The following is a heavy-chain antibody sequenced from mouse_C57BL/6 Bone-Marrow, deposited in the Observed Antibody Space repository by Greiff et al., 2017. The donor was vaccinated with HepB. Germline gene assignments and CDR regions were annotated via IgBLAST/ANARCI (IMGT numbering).Heavy chain of an antibody. CDR3: ARQYYDDDWYFDV. CDR2: ISNGGGST. Sequence: EVQLVESGGGLVQPGGSLKLSCAASGFTFSDYYMYWVRQTPEKRLEWVAYISNGGGSTYYPDTVKGRFTISRDNAKNTLYLQMSRLKSEDTAMYYCARQYYDDDWYFDVWGTGTTVTVSS. CDR1: GFTFSDYY. J-gene: IGHJ1*03. V-gene: IGHV5-12*01. D-gene: IGHD2-4*01.